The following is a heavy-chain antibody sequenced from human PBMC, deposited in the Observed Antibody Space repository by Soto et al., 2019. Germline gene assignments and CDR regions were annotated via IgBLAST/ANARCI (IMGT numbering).Heavy chain of an antibody. V-gene: IGHV3-23*01. D-gene: IGHD4-17*01. Sequence: GGSLRLSCAASGFTFSSYAMSWVRQAPGKGLEWVSAISGSGGSTYYADSVKGRFTISRANSKNTLYLQMNSLRAEDTAVYYCAKNLISVTTFGYYYGMDVWGQGTTVTVSS. CDR1: GFTFSSYA. CDR2: ISGSGGST. J-gene: IGHJ6*02. CDR3: AKNLISVTTFGYYYGMDV.